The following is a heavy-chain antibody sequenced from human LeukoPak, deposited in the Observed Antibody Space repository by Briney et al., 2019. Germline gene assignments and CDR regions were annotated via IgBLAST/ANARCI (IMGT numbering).Heavy chain of an antibody. J-gene: IGHJ3*01. CDR3: ARHLDWDSGGDAFDF. V-gene: IGHV4-59*08. CDR2: IHYSGSS. Sequence: SETLSLTCSVSGSSISGYYWGWIRQPPGKGLEWIGYIHYSGSSNQSPSLRSRVPQLVDTSKNQFSLKLNSVTAADTAMYYCARHLDWDSGGDAFDFWGRGTMVTVSS. CDR1: GSSISGYY. D-gene: IGHD3/OR15-3a*01.